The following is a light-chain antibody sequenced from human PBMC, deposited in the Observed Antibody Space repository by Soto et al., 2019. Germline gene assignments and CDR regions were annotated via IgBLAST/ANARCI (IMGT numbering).Light chain of an antibody. J-gene: IGLJ2*01. CDR3: SSYTSTSTLA. Sequence: QSVLTQPASVSGSPGQSITISCTGTSSDVGGYNYVSWYQQHPGKAPKVMIYDVSNRPSGVSNRFSGSKSGNTASLTISGLQAEDEADYYCSSYTSTSTLAFGGGTQLTVL. CDR2: DVS. CDR1: SSDVGGYNY. V-gene: IGLV2-14*03.